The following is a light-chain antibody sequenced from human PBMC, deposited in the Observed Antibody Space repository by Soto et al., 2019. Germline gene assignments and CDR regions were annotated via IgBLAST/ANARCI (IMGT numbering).Light chain of an antibody. CDR2: GAS. V-gene: IGKV3-20*01. Sequence: EIVLTQSPGTLSLSPGERATLSCRASQSVSSSYLAWYQQKPGQAPRLLIYGASSRATGIPDRFSGSGSGTAFTLTISRREPEDFAVYYCQQYGRSPRTFGQGTKVEIK. CDR3: QQYGRSPRT. CDR1: QSVSSSY. J-gene: IGKJ1*01.